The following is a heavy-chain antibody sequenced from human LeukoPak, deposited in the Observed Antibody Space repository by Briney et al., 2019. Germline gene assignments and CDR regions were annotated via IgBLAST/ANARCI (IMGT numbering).Heavy chain of an antibody. J-gene: IGHJ4*02. CDR2: IIPIFGTA. Sequence: SVKVSCKASGGTFSSYAISWVRQAPGQGLEWMGGIIPIFGTANYAQKSQGRVTITADESTSTAYMELSSLRSEDTAVYYCARDRAVAGPFDYWGQGTLVTVSS. CDR3: ARDRAVAGPFDY. D-gene: IGHD6-19*01. V-gene: IGHV1-69*13. CDR1: GGTFSSYA.